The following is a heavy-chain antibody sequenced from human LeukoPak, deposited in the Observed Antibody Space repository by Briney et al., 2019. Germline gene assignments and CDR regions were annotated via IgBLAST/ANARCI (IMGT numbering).Heavy chain of an antibody. CDR1: GLTFNNYA. Sequence: GGSLRLSCAVSGLTFNNYAMSWVRQAPGKGLEWVSGINWNGGSTGYADSVKGRFTISRDNAKNSLYLQMNSLRAEDTAVYYCARDYEVISFDYWGQGTLVTVSS. CDR3: ARDYEVISFDY. CDR2: INWNGGST. J-gene: IGHJ4*02. D-gene: IGHD3-22*01. V-gene: IGHV3-20*04.